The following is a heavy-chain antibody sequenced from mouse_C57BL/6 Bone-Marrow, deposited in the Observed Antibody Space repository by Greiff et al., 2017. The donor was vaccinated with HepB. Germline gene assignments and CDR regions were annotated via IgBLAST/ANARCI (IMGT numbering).Heavy chain of an antibody. Sequence: EVKLQESGGDLVKPGGSLKLSCAASGFTFSSYGMSWVRQTPDKRLEWVATISSGGSYTYYPDRVKGRFTISIDNTKNTLYLQMSSLTSEDTAMYYCARHYYGKTWFAYWGQGTLVTVSA. CDR1: GFTFSSYG. J-gene: IGHJ3*01. D-gene: IGHD2-1*01. CDR2: ISSGGSYT. V-gene: IGHV5-6*01. CDR3: ARHYYGKTWFAY.